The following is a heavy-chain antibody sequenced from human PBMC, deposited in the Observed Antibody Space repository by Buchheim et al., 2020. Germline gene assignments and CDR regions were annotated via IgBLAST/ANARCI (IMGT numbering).Heavy chain of an antibody. CDR2: ISGSGGST. CDR1: GFTFSSYA. Sequence: EVQLLESGGGLVQPGGSLRLSCAASGFTFSSYAMSWVRQAPGKGLEWVSAISGSGGSTYYADSVKGRFTISRDNSKNTLYLQMNSLRAEDTAVYYCASNLDRGVDGYTFIRAPYFDYWGQGTL. D-gene: IGHD5-24*01. J-gene: IGHJ4*02. V-gene: IGHV3-23*01. CDR3: ASNLDRGVDGYTFIRAPYFDY.